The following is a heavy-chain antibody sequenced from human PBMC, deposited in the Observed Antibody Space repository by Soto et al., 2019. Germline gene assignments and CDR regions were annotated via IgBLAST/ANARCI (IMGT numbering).Heavy chain of an antibody. CDR2: ISYDGSNK. D-gene: IGHD4-17*01. J-gene: IGHJ6*02. CDR3: AREPIAAAGGDYGDYDGGMDV. CDR1: GFTFSSYA. Sequence: PGGSLRLSCAASGFTFSSYAMHWVRQAPGKGLEWVAVISYDGSNKYYADSVKGRFTISRDNSKNTLYLQINSLRAEDTAVYYCAREPIAAAGGDYGDYDGGMDVWGQGTTVTVSS. V-gene: IGHV3-30-3*01.